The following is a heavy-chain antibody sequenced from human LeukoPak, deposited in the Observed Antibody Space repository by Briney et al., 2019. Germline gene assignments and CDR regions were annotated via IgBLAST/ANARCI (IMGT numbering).Heavy chain of an antibody. J-gene: IGHJ4*02. Sequence: GGSLRLSCAASGFTLSGYTMNWVRQAPGKGLEWVSSISSSSNYIYYADSVKGRFTISRDNAENSLFLQMNSLRAEDTAVYYCARDLSSGWFDYWGQGTLVTVSS. V-gene: IGHV3-21*01. CDR1: GFTLSGYT. CDR3: ARDLSSGWFDY. D-gene: IGHD6-19*01. CDR2: ISSSSNYI.